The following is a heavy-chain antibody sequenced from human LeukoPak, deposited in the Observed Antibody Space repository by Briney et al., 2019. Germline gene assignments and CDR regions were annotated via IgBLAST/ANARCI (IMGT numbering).Heavy chain of an antibody. D-gene: IGHD3-10*01. Sequence: GGSLRLSCAASGFTFSSYAMSWVRQAPGKGLEWVSAISGSGGSTYYADSVKGRFTISRDNSKNTLYLQVNSLRAEDTAVYYCAKGTAYYYGSGSYPGVFDYWGQGTLVNVSS. J-gene: IGHJ4*02. CDR1: GFTFSSYA. CDR3: AKGTAYYYGSGSYPGVFDY. V-gene: IGHV3-23*01. CDR2: ISGSGGST.